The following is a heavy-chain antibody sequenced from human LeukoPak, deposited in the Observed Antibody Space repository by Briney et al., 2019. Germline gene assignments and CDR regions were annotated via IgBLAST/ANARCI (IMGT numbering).Heavy chain of an antibody. J-gene: IGHJ4*02. CDR3: ARGQYDILTGQFDY. Sequence: ASVKVSCKASGYTFTSYDINWVRQGTGQGLEWMGWMNPNSGNTGYAQKFQGRVTMTRNTSISTAYMELSSLRSEDTAVYYCARGQYDILTGQFDYWGQGTLVTVSS. D-gene: IGHD3-9*01. CDR1: GYTFTSYD. V-gene: IGHV1-8*01. CDR2: MNPNSGNT.